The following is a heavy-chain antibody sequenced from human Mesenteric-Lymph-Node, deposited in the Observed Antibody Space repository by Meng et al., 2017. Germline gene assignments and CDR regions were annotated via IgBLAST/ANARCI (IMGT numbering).Heavy chain of an antibody. CDR1: GYSFTSYW. Sequence: KVSCKGSGYSFTSYWIGWVRQMPGKGLEWMGIIYPGDSDTRYSPSFQGQVTISADKSISTAYLQWSSLKASDTAMYYCATNSGSGWYFLGAFDIWGQGTMVTVSS. D-gene: IGHD6-19*01. J-gene: IGHJ3*02. V-gene: IGHV5-51*01. CDR2: IYPGDSDT. CDR3: ATNSGSGWYFLGAFDI.